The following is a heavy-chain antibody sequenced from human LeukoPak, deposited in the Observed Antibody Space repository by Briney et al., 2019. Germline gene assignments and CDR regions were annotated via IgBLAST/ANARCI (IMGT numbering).Heavy chain of an antibody. CDR3: ARAYQYYYDSSGPYYFDY. V-gene: IGHV4-4*07. CDR2: IYTSGST. D-gene: IGHD3-22*01. Sequence: SSETLSLTCTVSGGSISSYYWSWIRQPAGKGLEWIGRIYTSGSTNYNPSLKSRVTISVDTSKNQFSLKLSSVTAADTAVYYCARAYQYYYDSSGPYYFDYWGQGTLVTVSS. J-gene: IGHJ4*02. CDR1: GGSISSYY.